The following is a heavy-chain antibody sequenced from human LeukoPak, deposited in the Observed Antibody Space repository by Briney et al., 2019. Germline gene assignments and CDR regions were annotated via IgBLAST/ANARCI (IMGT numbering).Heavy chain of an antibody. V-gene: IGHV4-39*07. CDR1: GGSISSSSYY. J-gene: IGHJ4*02. Sequence: SETLSLTCTVSGGSISSSSYYCGWIRQPPGKGLEWIGSIYYSGSTHYNPSLKSRVTISVDTSKNQFSLKLSSVTAADTAVYYCARGAVGLYYYGSGSSQFDYWGQGTLVTVSS. CDR3: ARGAVGLYYYGSGSSQFDY. D-gene: IGHD3-10*01. CDR2: IYYSGST.